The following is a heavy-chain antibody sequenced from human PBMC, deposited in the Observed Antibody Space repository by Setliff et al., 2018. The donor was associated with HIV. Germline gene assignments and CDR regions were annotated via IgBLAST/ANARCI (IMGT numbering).Heavy chain of an antibody. D-gene: IGHD6-13*01. J-gene: IGHJ5*02. CDR3: TSRPPNSSSRRFDP. V-gene: IGHV3-49*04. Sequence: GGSLRLSCTDSGFTFGDYAMTWVRQAPGKGLEWVGFIRGKRGKAYGGTTEYATSVKGRFTISRDDSKSIAYLEMNSLKTEDTAVYYCTSRPPNSSSRRFDPWGQGTLVTVSS. CDR2: IRGKRGKAYGGTT. CDR1: GFTFGDYA.